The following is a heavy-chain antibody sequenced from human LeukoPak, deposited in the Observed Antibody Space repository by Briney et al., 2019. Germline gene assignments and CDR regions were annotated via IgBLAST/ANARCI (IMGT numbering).Heavy chain of an antibody. Sequence: PGGSLRLSCAASGFTFSSYWMSWVRQAPGKGLEWVANIKQDGSEKYYVDSVKGRFTISRDNAKNSLYLQMNSLRAEDTAVYYCARESSSSVEAGDVWGKGTTVTVSS. J-gene: IGHJ6*04. CDR2: IKQDGSEK. V-gene: IGHV3-7*01. CDR3: ARESSSSVEAGDV. CDR1: GFTFSSYW. D-gene: IGHD6-6*01.